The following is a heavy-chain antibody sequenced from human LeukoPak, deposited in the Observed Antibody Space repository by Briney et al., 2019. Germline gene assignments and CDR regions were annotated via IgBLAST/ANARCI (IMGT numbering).Heavy chain of an antibody. CDR3: ARAYYYDSSGYGIRAFDI. V-gene: IGHV4-59*01. CDR1: GGSISSYY. J-gene: IGHJ3*02. CDR2: IYYSGST. D-gene: IGHD3-22*01. Sequence: SETLSLTCTVSGGSISSYYWSWIRQPPGKGLEWIGYIYYSGSTNYNPSLKSRVTISVDTSKNQFSLKLSSVTAADTAVYYCARAYYYDSSGYGIRAFDIWGQGTMVTASS.